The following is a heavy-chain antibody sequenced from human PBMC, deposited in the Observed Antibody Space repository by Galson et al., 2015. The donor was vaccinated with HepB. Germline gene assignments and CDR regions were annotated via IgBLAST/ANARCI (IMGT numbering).Heavy chain of an antibody. CDR3: TIVAVAATFDY. CDR1: GFALSSSS. V-gene: IGHV3-73*01. D-gene: IGHD6-19*01. J-gene: IGHJ4*02. CDR2: IRGEANNDAT. Sequence: SLRLSCAASGFALSSSSLHWVRQASGKGLEWVGRIRGEANNDATAYDASVKGRFTISRDDSKNTAYLQMHSLKTEDTAVYYCTIVAVAATFDYWGQGTLVTVSS.